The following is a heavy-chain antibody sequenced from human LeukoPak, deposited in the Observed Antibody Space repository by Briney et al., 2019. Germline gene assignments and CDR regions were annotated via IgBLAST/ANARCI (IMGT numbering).Heavy chain of an antibody. V-gene: IGHV3-21*01. Sequence: GGSLRLSCAASGFTFSSYSMNWVRQAPGKGLEWVSSISSSSSYIYYAASVKGRFTISRDNAKNSLYLQMNSLRAEDTAVYYCARAYSSSWYGGAFDIWGQGTMVTVSS. CDR1: GFTFSSYS. D-gene: IGHD6-13*01. CDR2: ISSSSSYI. J-gene: IGHJ3*02. CDR3: ARAYSSSWYGGAFDI.